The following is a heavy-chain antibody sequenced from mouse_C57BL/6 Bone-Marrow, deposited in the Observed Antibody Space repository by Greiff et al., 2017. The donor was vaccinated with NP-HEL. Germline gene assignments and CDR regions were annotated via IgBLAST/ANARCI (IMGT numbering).Heavy chain of an antibody. D-gene: IGHD2-3*01. J-gene: IGHJ2*01. Sequence: VQLQQSGAELMKPGASVKLSCKATGYTFTGYWIEWVKQRPGHGLEWIGEILPGSGSTNYNAKFKGKATFTADTSSNTAYMQLSSLTTEDSAIYYCARYDGYSYYFDDWGQGTTLTASS. CDR3: ARYDGYSYYFDD. V-gene: IGHV1-9*01. CDR2: ILPGSGST. CDR1: GYTFTGYW.